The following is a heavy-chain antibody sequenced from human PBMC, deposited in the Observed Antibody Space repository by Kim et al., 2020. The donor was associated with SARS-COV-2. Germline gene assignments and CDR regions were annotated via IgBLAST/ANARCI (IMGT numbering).Heavy chain of an antibody. V-gene: IGHV3-9*01. CDR2: ISCDSGSI. CDR3: ARLTTTNDAFDI. D-gene: IGHD1-1*01. J-gene: IGHJ3*02. Sequence: GGSLRLSCAASGFTFDDYAMHWVRQAPGKGLEWVSGISCDSGSIGYADSVKGRFTISRDNTKNSLYLQMNSLRAEDTALYYCARLTTTNDAFDIWGQGTMVTVSS. CDR1: GFTFDDYA.